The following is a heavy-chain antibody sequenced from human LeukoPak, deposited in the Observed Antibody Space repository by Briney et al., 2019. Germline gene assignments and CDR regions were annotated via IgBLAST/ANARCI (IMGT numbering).Heavy chain of an antibody. CDR2: ISGSGGST. CDR1: GFTFSSYA. V-gene: IGHV3-23*01. Sequence: GGSLRLSCAASGFTFSSYAMSWVLQAPGKGLEWVSAISGSGGSTYYADSVKGRFTISRDNSKNTLYLQMNSLRAEDTAVYYCAKDRSSYSSSWYDYWGQGTLVTVSS. CDR3: AKDRSSYSSSWYDY. J-gene: IGHJ4*02. D-gene: IGHD6-13*01.